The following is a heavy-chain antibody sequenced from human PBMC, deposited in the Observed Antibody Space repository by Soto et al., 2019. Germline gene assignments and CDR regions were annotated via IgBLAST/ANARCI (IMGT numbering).Heavy chain of an antibody. D-gene: IGHD1-26*01. J-gene: IGHJ4*02. CDR1: GGSISSGDYY. CDR2: VFYSGTT. V-gene: IGHV4-30-4*01. CDR3: ARAVRGSYYDY. Sequence: SETLSLTCTVSGGSISSGDYYWCWIRQPPGKGLEWIGYVFYSGTTYYNPSLKSRVTISVDTSKNQFSLKLSSVTAADTAVYYCARAVRGSYYDYWGQGTLVTVS.